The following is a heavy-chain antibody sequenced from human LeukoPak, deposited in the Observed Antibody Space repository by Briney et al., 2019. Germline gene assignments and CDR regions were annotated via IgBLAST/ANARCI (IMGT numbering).Heavy chain of an antibody. D-gene: IGHD6-13*01. Sequence: GGSLRLSCAASGFTFSSYSMNWVRQAPGKGLEWVSSISSSSSYIYYADSVKGRFTISRDNAKNSLYLQMNSLRAEDTAVYYCARHSPGYSSSWYVARPYDYWGQGTLVTVSS. V-gene: IGHV3-21*01. CDR3: ARHSPGYSSSWYVARPYDY. CDR1: GFTFSSYS. CDR2: ISSSSSYI. J-gene: IGHJ4*02.